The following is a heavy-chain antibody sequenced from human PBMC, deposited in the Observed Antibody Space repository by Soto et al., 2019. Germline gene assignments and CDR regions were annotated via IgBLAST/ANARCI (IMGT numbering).Heavy chain of an antibody. D-gene: IGHD3-16*02. V-gene: IGHV4-34*01. CDR1: GGSFSGYY. Sequence: QVQLQQWGAGLLKPSETLSLTCAVYGGSFSGYYWRWIRQPPGKGLEWIGEINHSGSTNYNPSLKSRFTTSVDTSKNQFSLKLSSVTAADTAVYYCSRCLYYDYIWGSYRYTNWFDPWGQGTLVTVSS. CDR3: SRCLYYDYIWGSYRYTNWFDP. J-gene: IGHJ5*02. CDR2: INHSGST.